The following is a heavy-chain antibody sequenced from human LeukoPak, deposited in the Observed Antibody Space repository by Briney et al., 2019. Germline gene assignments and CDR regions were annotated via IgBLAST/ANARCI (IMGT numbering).Heavy chain of an antibody. V-gene: IGHV3-30*02. D-gene: IGHD6-13*01. J-gene: IGHJ5*02. CDR3: AKDGKGCSSSLSWFDP. Sequence: GGSLRLSCAASGFTFSSYGMHWVRQAPGKGLEWVAFIRYDGSNKYYADSVKGRFTISGDNSKNTLYLQMNSLRAEDTAVYYCAKDGKGCSSSLSWFDPWGQGTLVTVSS. CDR2: IRYDGSNK. CDR1: GFTFSSYG.